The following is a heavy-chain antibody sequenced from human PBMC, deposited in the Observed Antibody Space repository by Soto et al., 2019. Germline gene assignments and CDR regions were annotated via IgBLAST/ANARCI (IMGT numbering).Heavy chain of an antibody. J-gene: IGHJ3*02. Sequence: EVQLVESGGGLVQPGGSLTLSCAASEFAFSSYWMTWFRQAPGKGLEWVANIRKDGSQRCYLDSVRGRFTISRDNSKISLYVQMNSLRAEHTALYFCAIDVAPGSSGLYFDAVDICVQGTIVTVSS. V-gene: IGHV3-7*05. D-gene: IGHD6-25*01. CDR1: EFAFSSYW. CDR2: IRKDGSQR. CDR3: AIDVAPGSSGLYFDAVDI.